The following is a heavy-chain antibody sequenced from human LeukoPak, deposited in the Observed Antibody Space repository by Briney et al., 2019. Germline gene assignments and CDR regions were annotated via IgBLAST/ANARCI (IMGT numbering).Heavy chain of an antibody. J-gene: IGHJ4*02. Sequence: PGGSLRLSCAASGFTFSSYGMHWVRQAPGKGLEWVAFIRYDGSNKYYADSVKGRFTISRDNSKNTLYLQMNSLRAEDTAVYYCAKGDRYSSGREAFDYWGQGTLVTVSS. CDR3: AKGDRYSSGREAFDY. D-gene: IGHD6-19*01. CDR2: IRYDGSNK. CDR1: GFTFSSYG. V-gene: IGHV3-30*02.